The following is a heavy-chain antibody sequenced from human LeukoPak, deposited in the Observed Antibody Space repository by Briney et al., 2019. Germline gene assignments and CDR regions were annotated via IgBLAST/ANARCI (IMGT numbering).Heavy chain of an antibody. V-gene: IGHV1-18*01. CDR3: ATDYLYDSSGYYTDY. Sequence: ASVKVSCKASGYTFTSYGISWVRQAPGQGLEWMGWISAYNGNTNYAQKFQGRVTMTEDTSTDTAYMELSSLRSEDTAVYYCATDYLYDSSGYYTDYWGQGTLVTVSS. J-gene: IGHJ4*02. CDR2: ISAYNGNT. CDR1: GYTFTSYG. D-gene: IGHD3-22*01.